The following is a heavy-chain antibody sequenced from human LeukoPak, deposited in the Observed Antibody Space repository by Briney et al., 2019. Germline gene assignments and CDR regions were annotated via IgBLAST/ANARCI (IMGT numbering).Heavy chain of an antibody. CDR2: IIPIFGTA. CDR1: GGTFISYA. Sequence: SXXVSCKASGGTFISYAISWVRQAPGQGREWMGGIIPIFGTANYAQKFQGRVTITTDESTSTAYMELSSLRSEDTAVYYCARDICSGGGDCYPNDYWGQGTLVTVSS. CDR3: ARDICSGGGDCYPNDY. V-gene: IGHV1-69*05. D-gene: IGHD2-21*02. J-gene: IGHJ4*02.